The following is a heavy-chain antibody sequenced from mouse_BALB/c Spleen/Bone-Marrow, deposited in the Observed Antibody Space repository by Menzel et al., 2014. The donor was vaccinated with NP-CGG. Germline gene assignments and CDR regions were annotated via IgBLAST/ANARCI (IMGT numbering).Heavy chain of an antibody. V-gene: IGHV1-7*01. CDR2: IYPSTGST. D-gene: IGHD2-4*01. CDR3: ARDDYAY. CDR1: GYNFTSYW. J-gene: IGHJ3*01. Sequence: QVQLQQSGAELVKPGASVKLSCKASGYNFTSYWMHWVQQRPGQGLEWIGYIYPSTGSTEHYQKFKDKATMTADNPSSTAYMKLRSLTSEESAVYYCARDDYAYWGQGTLVTVPA.